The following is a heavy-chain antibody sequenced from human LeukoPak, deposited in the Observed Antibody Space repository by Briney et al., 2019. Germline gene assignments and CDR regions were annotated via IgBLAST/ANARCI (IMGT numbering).Heavy chain of an antibody. Sequence: SETLSLTCAVYGGSFSGYYWSWTRQPPGKGLEWIGEINHSGSTNYNPSLKSRVTISVDTSKNQFSLKLSSVTAADTAVYYCARGQLYYYGSGRYGMDVWGQGTTVTVSS. CDR3: ARGQLYYYGSGRYGMDV. V-gene: IGHV4-34*01. CDR1: GGSFSGYY. D-gene: IGHD3-10*01. CDR2: INHSGST. J-gene: IGHJ6*02.